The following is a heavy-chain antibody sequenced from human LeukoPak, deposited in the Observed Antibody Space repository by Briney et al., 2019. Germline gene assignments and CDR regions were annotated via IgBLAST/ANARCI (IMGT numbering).Heavy chain of an antibody. V-gene: IGHV4-4*09. CDR1: GASISNYY. J-gene: IGHJ4*02. Sequence: NPSETLSLTCTVSGASISNYYWCWIRQTPEKGLEWMGNIHSSGGSSYYPSLKSRLTMSIDTSRNQLSLKLTSVTAADTAAYFCARLGSYHDFWGQGALVTVSS. CDR3: ARLGSYHDF. D-gene: IGHD1-26*01. CDR2: IHSSGGS.